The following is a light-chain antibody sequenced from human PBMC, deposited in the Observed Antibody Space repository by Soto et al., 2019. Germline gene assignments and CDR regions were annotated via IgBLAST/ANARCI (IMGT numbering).Light chain of an antibody. J-gene: IGLJ3*02. Sequence: QSVLTQPPSASGSPGQSVTISCTGTSSAVGGYNYVSWYQQHPGKAPKLMIYEVSKRPSGVPDRFSGSKSGNTASLTVAGLQAEDEADYYCSSYAGSNSFVFGGGTKLTVL. CDR3: SSYAGSNSFV. V-gene: IGLV2-8*01. CDR2: EVS. CDR1: SSAVGGYNY.